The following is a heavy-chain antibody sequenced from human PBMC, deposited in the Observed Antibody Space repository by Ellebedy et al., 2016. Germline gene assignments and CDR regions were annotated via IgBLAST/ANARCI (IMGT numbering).Heavy chain of an antibody. CDR3: ARDRFGSVGAFDI. J-gene: IGHJ3*02. V-gene: IGHV3-21*04. Sequence: GGSLRLSXAASGFTFRSYSMNWVRQAPGKGLEWVSSISSSSSYIYYADSVKGRFTISRDNAKNSLYLQMNSLRAEDTALYHCARDRFGSVGAFDIWGQGTMVTVSS. CDR1: GFTFRSYS. CDR2: ISSSSSYI. D-gene: IGHD3-10*01.